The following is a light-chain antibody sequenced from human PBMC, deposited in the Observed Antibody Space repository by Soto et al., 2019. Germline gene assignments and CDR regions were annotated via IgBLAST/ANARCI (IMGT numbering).Light chain of an antibody. J-gene: IGLJ1*01. CDR1: SSDIGGYKY. V-gene: IGLV2-14*03. CDR2: DVS. CDR3: SSFTNSNTRV. Sequence: QSVLTQPASVSGSPGQSITISCTGTSSDIGGYKYVSWYQQHPGKAPRLMIYDVSNRPSGVSNRFSGSKSGSTASLTISGLQADDKADYYCSSFTNSNTRVFGAGTKLTVL.